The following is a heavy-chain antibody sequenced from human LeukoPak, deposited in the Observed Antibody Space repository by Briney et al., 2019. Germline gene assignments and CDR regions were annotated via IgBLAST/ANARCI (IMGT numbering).Heavy chain of an antibody. D-gene: IGHD5-18*01. CDR1: GFTFSSHS. V-gene: IGHV3-21*01. CDR2: VSSSSSYI. J-gene: IGHJ4*02. CDR3: ARGRDGYLFFDY. Sequence: GGSLRLSCAASGFTFSSHSMNWVRQAPGKGLEWVSSVSSSSSYIYYADSVKGRFTISRDNAKNSLYLQMNSLRAEDTAVYYCARGRDGYLFFDYWGQGTLVTVSS.